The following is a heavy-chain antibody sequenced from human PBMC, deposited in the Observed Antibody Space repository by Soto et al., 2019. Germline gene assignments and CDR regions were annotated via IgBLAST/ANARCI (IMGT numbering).Heavy chain of an antibody. CDR3: ARGHGIAAAGRSGVDWFDP. Sequence: SETLSLTCAVYGGSFSGYYWSWIRQPPGKGLEWIGEINHSGSTNYNPSLKSRVTISVDTSKNQFSLKLSSVTAADTAVYYCARGHGIAAAGRSGVDWFDPWGQGTLVTVSS. CDR2: INHSGST. J-gene: IGHJ5*02. D-gene: IGHD6-13*01. CDR1: GGSFSGYY. V-gene: IGHV4-34*01.